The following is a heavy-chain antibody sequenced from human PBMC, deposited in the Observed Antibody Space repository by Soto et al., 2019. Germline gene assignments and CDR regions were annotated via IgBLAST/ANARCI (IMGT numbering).Heavy chain of an antibody. CDR1: GFTFSSYS. Sequence: EVQLVESGGGLVQPGGSLRLSCAASGFTFSSYSMNWVRQAPGKGLEWVSYISSSSSNIYYADSVKGRFTISRDNAKHSLYLHRNSLGDEDAAVYYCAREYFDWSNWFDPWGQGTLVTVSS. CDR3: AREYFDWSNWFDP. J-gene: IGHJ5*02. D-gene: IGHD3-9*01. V-gene: IGHV3-48*02. CDR2: ISSSSSNI.